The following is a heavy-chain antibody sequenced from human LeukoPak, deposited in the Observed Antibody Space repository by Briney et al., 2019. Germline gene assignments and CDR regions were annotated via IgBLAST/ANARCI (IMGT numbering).Heavy chain of an antibody. CDR2: IKSKTDGGIT. Sequence: GGSLRLSCAASGFTFSDAWMSWVRQAPGKGLEWVGRIKSKTDGGITDYAAPVKGRFTISRDDSKDTLYVQMNSLKTEDTAVYYCTTEMHWGQGTLVTVSS. V-gene: IGHV3-15*01. CDR1: GFTFSDAW. CDR3: TTEMH. J-gene: IGHJ4*02.